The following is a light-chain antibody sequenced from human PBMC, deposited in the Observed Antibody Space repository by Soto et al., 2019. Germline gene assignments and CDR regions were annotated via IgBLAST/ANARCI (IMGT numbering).Light chain of an antibody. Sequence: ETVLTQSPDTLSLSPGERATLSCRASESVNSRYLAWYQQRPGQAPRLLIYAASIRATGIPDRFSGSGSGTDFTLTISRLEPEDFAVYSCQQYSGSPPHTFGQGTKLAIK. J-gene: IGKJ2*01. CDR2: AAS. CDR1: ESVNSRY. CDR3: QQYSGSPPHT. V-gene: IGKV3-20*01.